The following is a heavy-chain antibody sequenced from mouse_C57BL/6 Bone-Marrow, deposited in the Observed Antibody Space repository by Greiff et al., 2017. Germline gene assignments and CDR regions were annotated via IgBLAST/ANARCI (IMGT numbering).Heavy chain of an antibody. CDR1: GYTFTSYW. CDR3: ARDYYDSGMFAY. V-gene: IGHV1-50*01. D-gene: IGHD1-1*01. CDR2: IDPSDSYT. Sequence: QVHVKQPGAELVKPGASVKLSCKASGYTFTSYWMQWVKQRPGQGLEWIGEIDPSDSYTNYNQKFKGKATLTVDTSSSTAYMQLSSLTSEDSAVYYCARDYYDSGMFAYWGQGTLVTVSA. J-gene: IGHJ3*01.